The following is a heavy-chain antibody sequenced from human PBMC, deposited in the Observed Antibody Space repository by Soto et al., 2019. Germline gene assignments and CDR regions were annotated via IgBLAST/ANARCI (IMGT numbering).Heavy chain of an antibody. J-gene: IGHJ6*02. CDR3: ARRSNYYVSSGYYYARAYYYYGMDV. V-gene: IGHV4-34*01. CDR1: GGSFSGYY. Sequence: PSETLSLTCAVYGGSFSGYYWSWIRQPPGKGLEWIGEINHSGSTNYNPSLKSRVTISVDTSKNQFSLKLSSVTAADTAVYYCARRSNYYVSSGYYYARAYYYYGMDVWGQGTTVT. CDR2: INHSGST. D-gene: IGHD3-22*01.